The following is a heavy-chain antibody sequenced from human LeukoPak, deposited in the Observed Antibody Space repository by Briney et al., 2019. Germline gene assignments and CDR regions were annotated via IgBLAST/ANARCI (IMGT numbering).Heavy chain of an antibody. CDR3: ARVKKTTVAF. Sequence: SETLSLTCAVYGGSFSGYYWSWIRQPPGKGLEWIGYIYYSGSTYYNPSLKSRVTISVDTSKNQFSLKLSSVTAADTAVYYCARVKKTTVAFWGQGTLVTVSS. J-gene: IGHJ4*02. D-gene: IGHD4-23*01. CDR2: IYYSGST. CDR1: GGSFSGYY. V-gene: IGHV4-30-4*08.